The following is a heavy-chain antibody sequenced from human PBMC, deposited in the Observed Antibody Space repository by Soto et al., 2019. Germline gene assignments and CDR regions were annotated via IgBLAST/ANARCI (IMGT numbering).Heavy chain of an antibody. D-gene: IGHD3-10*02. CDR2: IYYSGST. V-gene: IGHV4-59*01. J-gene: IGHJ4*02. CDR3: YRDLFGAGSSGY. Sequence: SETLSLTCTVSGGSISSDYWSWIRQPPGKGLEWIGYIYYSGSTHYNPSLKSRVTISVDTSKNQFSLKLSSVTAADTAVYYCYRDLFGAGSSGYWGPGTMVTVS. CDR1: GGSISSDY.